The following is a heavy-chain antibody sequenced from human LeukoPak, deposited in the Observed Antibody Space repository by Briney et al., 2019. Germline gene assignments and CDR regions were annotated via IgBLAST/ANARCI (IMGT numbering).Heavy chain of an antibody. CDR1: GVSISSYY. V-gene: IGHV4-59*08. Sequence: SETLSLTCTVSGVSISSYYWSWIRQPPGKGLEWIGNIYYSGSTNYNPSLKSRVTISVDTSKNQFSLKLSSVTAADTAVYYCARHGGRGWWFGELSLAFDIWGQGTMVTVSS. J-gene: IGHJ3*02. CDR2: IYYSGST. CDR3: ARHGGRGWWFGELSLAFDI. D-gene: IGHD3-10*01.